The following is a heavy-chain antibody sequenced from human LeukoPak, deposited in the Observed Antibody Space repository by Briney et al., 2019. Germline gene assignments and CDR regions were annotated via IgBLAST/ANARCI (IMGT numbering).Heavy chain of an antibody. D-gene: IGHD3-22*01. CDR1: GYTFTSYG. CDR3: ARDREIVVVEYYYYGMDV. Sequence: ASVKVSCKASGYTFTSYGISWVRQAPGQGLEWMGWISAYNGNTNYAQKLQGRVTMTTDTSTSTAYMELRSLRSDDTAVHYCARDREIVVVEYYYYGMDVWGQGTTVTVSS. V-gene: IGHV1-18*01. J-gene: IGHJ6*02. CDR2: ISAYNGNT.